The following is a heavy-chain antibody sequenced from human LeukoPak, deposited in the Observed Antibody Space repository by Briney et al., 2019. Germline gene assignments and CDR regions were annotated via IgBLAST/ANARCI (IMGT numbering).Heavy chain of an antibody. CDR1: GFTFSSYW. CDR3: ARALVYDILTGYYDY. V-gene: IGHV3-7*03. Sequence: GGSLRLSCAAPGFTFSSYWMSSVRQAPGKGLGWVANIKQDGSEKYYVDSVKGRFTISRDNAKNSLYLQMNSLRAEDTAVYYCARALVYDILTGYYDYWGQGTLVTVSS. D-gene: IGHD3-9*01. CDR2: IKQDGSEK. J-gene: IGHJ4*02.